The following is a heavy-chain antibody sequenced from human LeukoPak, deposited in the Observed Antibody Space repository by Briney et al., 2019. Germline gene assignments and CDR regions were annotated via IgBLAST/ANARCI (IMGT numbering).Heavy chain of an antibody. CDR2: ISGSGGST. J-gene: IGHJ4*02. D-gene: IGHD3-10*01. Sequence: GGSLRLSCAASGFTFSSYGMSWVRQAPGKGLEWVSAISGSGGSTYYADSVKGRFTISRDNSKNTLYLQMNSLRAEDTAVYYCAKDWGLSADQLWFGELLSNTSHWGQGTLVTVSS. CDR1: GFTFSSYG. CDR3: AKDWGLSADQLWFGELLSNTSH. V-gene: IGHV3-23*01.